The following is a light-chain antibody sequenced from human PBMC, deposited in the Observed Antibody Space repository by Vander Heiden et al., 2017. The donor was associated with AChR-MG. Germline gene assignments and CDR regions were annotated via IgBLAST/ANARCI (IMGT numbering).Light chain of an antibody. Sequence: SAMTQPASVSGSPGQTITIAWTGTSSDVGVYNYASWYQQHPGKAPNLMIYDVSNRPSGVSTRFSGSKSGNTASLTISRLQAGDGAGYYCSAYTSISTLWGCGGGTKPTV. CDR1: SSDVGVYNY. CDR3: SAYTSISTLWG. J-gene: IGLJ3*02. CDR2: DVS. V-gene: IGLV2-14*03.